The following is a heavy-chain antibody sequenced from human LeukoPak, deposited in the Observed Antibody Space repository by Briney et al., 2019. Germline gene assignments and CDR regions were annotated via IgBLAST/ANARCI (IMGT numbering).Heavy chain of an antibody. Sequence: SETLSLTCTVSGGSISSSSYYWGWIRQPPGKGLGWIGSIYYSGSTYYNPSLKSRVTISVDTTKNQFSLKLSSVTAADTAEYCVARPPPVGHYFDYWGQGTLVTVSS. V-gene: IGHV4-39*01. CDR1: GGSISSSSYY. CDR3: ARPPPVGHYFDY. D-gene: IGHD2-2*01. J-gene: IGHJ4*02. CDR2: IYYSGST.